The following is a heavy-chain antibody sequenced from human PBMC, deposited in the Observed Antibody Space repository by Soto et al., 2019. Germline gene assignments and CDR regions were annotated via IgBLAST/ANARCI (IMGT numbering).Heavy chain of an antibody. CDR1: GFTFSSYS. V-gene: IGHV3-48*02. D-gene: IGHD3-22*01. Sequence: GGSLRLSCAASGFTFSSYSMNWVRQAPGKGLEWVSYISSSSGTIYYADSVKGRFTISRDNAKNSLYLQMNSLRDEDTAVYYCARDRDYYDSSGYPDLYYYYGMDVWGQGTTVTVSS. J-gene: IGHJ6*02. CDR3: ARDRDYYDSSGYPDLYYYYGMDV. CDR2: ISSSSGTI.